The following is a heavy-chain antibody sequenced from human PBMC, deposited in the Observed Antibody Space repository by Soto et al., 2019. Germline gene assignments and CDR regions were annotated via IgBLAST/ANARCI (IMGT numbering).Heavy chain of an antibody. CDR2: IWYDGSNK. CDR3: ARDEHHYFDY. V-gene: IGHV3-33*01. CDR1: GFSLGSYG. J-gene: IGHJ4*02. Sequence: GGSLRLSCDVSGFSLGSYGMHWVRQAPGKGLEWVAVIWYDGSNKYYADSVKGRFTISRDNSKNTLFLQMSSLRAEDTAVYYCARDEHHYFDYWGQGTLVTVSS.